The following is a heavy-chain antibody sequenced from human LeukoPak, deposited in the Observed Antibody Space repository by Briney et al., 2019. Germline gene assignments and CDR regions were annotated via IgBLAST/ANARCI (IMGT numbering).Heavy chain of an antibody. CDR1: GFTFSSYS. V-gene: IGHV3-21*01. CDR3: ASLGGGYSYGYRTDY. Sequence: GGSLRLSCAASGFTFSSYSMNWVRQAPGKGLEWVSSISSSSSYIYYADSVKGRFTISRDNAKNTLYLQMNSLRAEDTAVYYCASLGGGYSYGYRTDYWGQGTLVTVSS. CDR2: ISSSSSYI. D-gene: IGHD5-18*01. J-gene: IGHJ4*02.